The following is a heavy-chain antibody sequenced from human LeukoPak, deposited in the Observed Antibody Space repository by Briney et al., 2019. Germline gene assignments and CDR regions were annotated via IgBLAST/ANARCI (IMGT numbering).Heavy chain of an antibody. J-gene: IGHJ6*02. V-gene: IGHV1-46*01. CDR1: GYTFTSFH. D-gene: IGHD6-13*01. Sequence: GASVKVSCKASGYTFTSFHMHWVRQAPGQGLEWMGVINADGDKTTYAEKFRGRLTLTTATYTTSVFMELSSLGSEDTAVYFCARPSRSSWFYYYGMDVWGPGTTVIVSS. CDR2: INADGDKT. CDR3: ARPSRSSWFYYYGMDV.